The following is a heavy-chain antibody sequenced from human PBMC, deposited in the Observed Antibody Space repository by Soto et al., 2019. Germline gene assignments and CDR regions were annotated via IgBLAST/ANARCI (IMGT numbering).Heavy chain of an antibody. CDR3: ARDNYYGSGSYYNVSSCFDY. V-gene: IGHV3-11*06. D-gene: IGHD3-10*01. CDR1: GFTFSDYY. Sequence: QVQLVESGGGLVKPGGSLRLSCAASGFTFSDYYMSWIRQAPGKGLEWVSYISSSSSYTNYADSVKGRFTISRDNAKNSLYLQMNSLRAEDTAVYYCARDNYYGSGSYYNVSSCFDYWGQGTLVTVSS. CDR2: ISSSSSYT. J-gene: IGHJ4*02.